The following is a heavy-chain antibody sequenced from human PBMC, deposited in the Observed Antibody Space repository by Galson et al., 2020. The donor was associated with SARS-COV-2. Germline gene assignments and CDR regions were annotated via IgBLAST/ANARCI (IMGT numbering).Heavy chain of an antibody. V-gene: IGHV3-33*01. D-gene: IGHD3-22*01. CDR3: ARAHSTNYDSSGFYSD. CDR1: GFTFNNYG. CDR2: IWYDGSIE. J-gene: IGHJ4*02. Sequence: GESLKISCAASGFTFNNYGMYWVRQAPGKGLEWVAVIWYDGSIEYYADSVKGRFTISRDNSKNTLYLQMNSLRAEDTAVYYCARAHSTNYDSSGFYSDWGQGTLVTVSS.